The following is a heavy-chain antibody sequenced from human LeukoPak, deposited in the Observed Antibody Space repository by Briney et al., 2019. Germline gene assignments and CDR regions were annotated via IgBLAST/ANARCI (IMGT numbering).Heavy chain of an antibody. Sequence: SGPTLVNPTQTLTLTCTFSGFSLSTSGMCVSWIRQPPGKALEWLALIDWDDDKYYSTSLKTRLTISKDTPKNQVVLTMTNMDPVDTATYYCARGYDSSGYYFLFDYWGQGTLVTVSS. CDR3: ARGYDSSGYYFLFDY. CDR1: GFSLSTSGMC. CDR2: IDWDDDK. V-gene: IGHV2-70*01. D-gene: IGHD3-22*01. J-gene: IGHJ4*02.